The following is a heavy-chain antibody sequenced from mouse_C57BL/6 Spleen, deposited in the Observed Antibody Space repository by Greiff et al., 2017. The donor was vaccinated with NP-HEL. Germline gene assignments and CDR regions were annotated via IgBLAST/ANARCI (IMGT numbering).Heavy chain of an antibody. D-gene: IGHD1-1*01. CDR2: IWSGGST. V-gene: IGHV2-2*01. CDR1: GFSLTSYG. Sequence: VQLQQSGPGLVQPSQSLSITCTVSGFSLTSYGVHWVRQSPGKGLEWLGVIWSGGSTDYNAAFISRLSISKDNSKSQVFFKMNSLQADDTALYYCARKDYGSRSWFAYWGQGTLVTVSA. CDR3: ARKDYGSRSWFAY. J-gene: IGHJ3*01.